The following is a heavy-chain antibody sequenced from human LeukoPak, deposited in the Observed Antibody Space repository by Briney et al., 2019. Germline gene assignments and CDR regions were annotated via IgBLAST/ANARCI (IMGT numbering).Heavy chain of an antibody. J-gene: IGHJ4*02. CDR2: IYHSGST. V-gene: IGHV4-30-2*01. CDR1: GGSISSGGYS. CDR3: ARDPAGEGYFDY. Sequence: SQTLSLTCAVSGGSISSGGYSWSWIRQPPGKGLEWIGYIYHSGSTYYNPSPKSRVTISVDRSKNQFSLKLSSVTAADTAVYYCARDPAGEGYFDYWGQGTLVTVSS. D-gene: IGHD7-27*01.